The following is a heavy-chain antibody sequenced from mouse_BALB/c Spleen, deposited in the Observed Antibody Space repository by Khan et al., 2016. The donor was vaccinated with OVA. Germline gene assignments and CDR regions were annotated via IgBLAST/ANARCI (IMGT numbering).Heavy chain of an antibody. CDR1: GYIFTSYW. V-gene: IGHV1-76*01. Sequence: QVQLQQSGAELGRPGASVKRSCKTSGYIFTSYWIHWEKQRSGQGLEWIARSYHGTGSTYSNEKCKGKGTRSADKTSSTAYRKLSSLKSEDSAVYFLATLAITSHAMYSWGQGTSVTVSS. D-gene: IGHD1-1*01. CDR3: ATLAITSHAMYS. J-gene: IGHJ4*01. CDR2: SYHGTGST.